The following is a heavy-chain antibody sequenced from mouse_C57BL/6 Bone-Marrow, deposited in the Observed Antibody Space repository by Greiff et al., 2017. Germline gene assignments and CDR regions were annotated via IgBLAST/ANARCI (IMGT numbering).Heavy chain of an antibody. CDR3: ARIYYGYLYAMDY. CDR2: ISSGGSYT. CDR1: GFTFSSYG. J-gene: IGHJ4*01. Sequence: DVKLVESGGDLVKPGGSLKLSCAASGFTFSSYGMSWVRQTPDKRLEWVATISSGGSYTYYPDSVKGRFTIARDNAKNTLYLQMSSLKSEDTAMYYCARIYYGYLYAMDYWGQGTSVTVSS. V-gene: IGHV5-6*02. D-gene: IGHD2-2*01.